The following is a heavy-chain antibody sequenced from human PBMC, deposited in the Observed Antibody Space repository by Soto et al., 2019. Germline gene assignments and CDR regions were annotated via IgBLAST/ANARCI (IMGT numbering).Heavy chain of an antibody. J-gene: IGHJ5*02. CDR3: ARDTVNSSSWPNWFDP. V-gene: IGHV1-69*01. Sequence: QVQLVQSWAEVKKPGSSVKVSCKASGGTFSSYAISWVRQAPGQGLEWMGGVIPIFGTANYAQKFQGRVTITADESTSTAYMELSSLRSEDTAVYYCARDTVNSSSWPNWFDPWGQGTLVTVSS. CDR1: GGTFSSYA. CDR2: VIPIFGTA. D-gene: IGHD6-13*01.